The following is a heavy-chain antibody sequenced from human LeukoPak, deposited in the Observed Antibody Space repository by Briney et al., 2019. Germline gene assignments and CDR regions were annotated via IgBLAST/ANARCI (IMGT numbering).Heavy chain of an antibody. CDR3: ARDSGSVRYFDY. Sequence: ASVKVSCKASGYTFTSYYMHWVRQAPGQGLEWMGIINPSGGSTSYAQKFQGRVTMTRDTSTSTVYMELNSLRAEDTAVYYCARDSGSVRYFDYWGQGTLVTVSS. CDR2: INPSGGST. V-gene: IGHV1-46*01. J-gene: IGHJ4*02. D-gene: IGHD6-25*01. CDR1: GYTFTSYY.